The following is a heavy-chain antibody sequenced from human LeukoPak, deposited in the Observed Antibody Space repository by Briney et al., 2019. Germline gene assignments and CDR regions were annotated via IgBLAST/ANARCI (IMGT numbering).Heavy chain of an antibody. CDR1: GFTFSSYA. D-gene: IGHD3-22*01. J-gene: IGHJ5*02. V-gene: IGHV3-23*01. Sequence: GGSLRLSCAASGFTFSSYAMSWVRQAPGKGLEWVSAISGSGGSTYYADSVKGRFTISRDNPKNTLYLQMNSLRAEDTAVYYCAKGGHPYYYDSSGYLNWFDPWGQGTLVTVSS. CDR3: AKGGHPYYYDSSGYLNWFDP. CDR2: ISGSGGST.